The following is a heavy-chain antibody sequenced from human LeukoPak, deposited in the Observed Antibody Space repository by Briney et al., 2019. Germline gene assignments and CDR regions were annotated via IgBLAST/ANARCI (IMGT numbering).Heavy chain of an antibody. CDR2: INHSGGT. J-gene: IGHJ4*02. CDR1: GGSFSGYY. D-gene: IGHD4-17*01. Sequence: SETLSLTCAVYGGSFSGYYWSWIRQPPGKGLEWIGEINHSGGTNYNPSLKSRVTISVDTSKNQFSLKPSSVTAADTAVYYCARSPMTTVTIDYWGQGTLVTVSS. CDR3: ARSPMTTVTIDY. V-gene: IGHV4-34*01.